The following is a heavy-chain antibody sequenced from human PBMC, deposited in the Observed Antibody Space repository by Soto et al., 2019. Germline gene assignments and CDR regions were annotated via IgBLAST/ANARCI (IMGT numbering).Heavy chain of an antibody. CDR2: ISAYNGNT. CDR3: AREDYDGSGSYYEGYYYYMDV. J-gene: IGHJ6*03. CDR1: GYTFTSYG. Sequence: QVQLVQSGAEVKKPGASVKVSCKASGYTFTSYGISWVRQAPGQGLEWMGWISAYNGNTNYAQKLQGRVTMTTDTSTSTAYMELRSLRSDYTAVYYCAREDYDGSGSYYEGYYYYMDVWGKGTTVTVSS. D-gene: IGHD3-10*01. V-gene: IGHV1-18*01.